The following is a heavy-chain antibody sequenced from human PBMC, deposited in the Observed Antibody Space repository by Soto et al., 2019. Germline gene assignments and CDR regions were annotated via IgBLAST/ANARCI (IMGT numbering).Heavy chain of an antibody. CDR1: GFTFSSYA. Sequence: QVQLVESGGGVVQPGRSLRLSCAASGFTFSSYAMHWVRQAPGKGLEWVAVISYDGSNKYYADSVKGRFTISRDNSKNTLYLQMNSLRAEDTAVYYCARDFLPRGDPMLLDAFDIWGQGTMVTVSS. CDR2: ISYDGSNK. D-gene: IGHD2-21*01. J-gene: IGHJ3*02. CDR3: ARDFLPRGDPMLLDAFDI. V-gene: IGHV3-30-3*01.